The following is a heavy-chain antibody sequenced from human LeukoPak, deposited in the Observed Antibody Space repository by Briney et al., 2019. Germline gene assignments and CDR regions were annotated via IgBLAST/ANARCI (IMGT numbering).Heavy chain of an antibody. J-gene: IGHJ6*03. Sequence: HPGGSLRLSCAASGLTFSSYSMNWVRQAPGKWLEWVSYISSSSTTIYYADSVKGRFTISRDNAKNSLYLQMNSLRAEDTALYYCARDRCSGGRCYSLSVGHMDVWGKGTTVTVSS. CDR2: ISSSSTTI. CDR3: ARDRCSGGRCYSLSVGHMDV. D-gene: IGHD2-15*01. V-gene: IGHV3-48*01. CDR1: GLTFSSYS.